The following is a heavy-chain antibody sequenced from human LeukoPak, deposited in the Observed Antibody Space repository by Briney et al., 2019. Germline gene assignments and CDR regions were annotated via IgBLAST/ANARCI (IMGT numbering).Heavy chain of an antibody. CDR3: AKGRAASDY. CDR1: GFTFSSSA. Sequence: GGSLRLSCAASGFTFSSSAMSWVRQAPGKGLEWVSTISDNGGSTYYADSVKGRSTISRDNSKNTLYLQMNSLRAEDTAVYYCAKGRAASDYWGQGTLVTVSS. CDR2: ISDNGGST. D-gene: IGHD6-13*01. V-gene: IGHV3-23*01. J-gene: IGHJ4*02.